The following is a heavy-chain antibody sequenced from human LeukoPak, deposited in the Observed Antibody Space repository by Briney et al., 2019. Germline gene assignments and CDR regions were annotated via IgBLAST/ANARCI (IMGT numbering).Heavy chain of an antibody. J-gene: IGHJ4*02. Sequence: GGSLRLSCAASGFTFSSYAMSWVRQAPGKGLEWVSAISGSGGSTYYADSVKGRFTISRDNSKNTLYLQMNSLRAEDTAVYYCAGLRYFDWSPPLDYWGQGTLVTVSS. CDR2: ISGSGGST. CDR3: AGLRYFDWSPPLDY. D-gene: IGHD3-9*01. CDR1: GFTFSSYA. V-gene: IGHV3-23*01.